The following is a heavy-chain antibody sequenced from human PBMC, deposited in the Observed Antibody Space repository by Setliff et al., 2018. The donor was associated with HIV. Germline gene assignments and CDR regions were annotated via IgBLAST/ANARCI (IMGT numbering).Heavy chain of an antibody. J-gene: IGHJ4*02. CDR3: ARNDGYSYGTYFDH. CDR1: GGSISSSTYY. V-gene: IGHV4-39*07. CDR2: IFYTGNT. D-gene: IGHD5-18*01. Sequence: SETLSLTCSVSGGSISSSTYYWGWIRQPPGKGLEWIGDIFYTGNTYYNPSLKSRVIISIDTSNNQFSLNLSSVTAADTAVYYCARNDGYSYGTYFDHWGQGTLVTVSS.